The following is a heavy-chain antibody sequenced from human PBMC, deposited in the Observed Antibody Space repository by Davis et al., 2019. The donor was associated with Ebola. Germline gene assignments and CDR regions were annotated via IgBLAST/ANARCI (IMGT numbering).Heavy chain of an antibody. CDR1: GFTFSSYW. J-gene: IGHJ2*01. V-gene: IGHV3-13*01. CDR2: IGPLGDA. D-gene: IGHD3-3*01. CDR3: ARIFSWGYFDL. Sequence: GESLKISCAASGFTFSSYWMHWVRQRTGKGLEWVSRIGPLGDALYPDSVRGRFIMSRDNGKNSLYLQMNSLGAGDTAVYFCARIFSWGYFDLWGRGALVTVSS.